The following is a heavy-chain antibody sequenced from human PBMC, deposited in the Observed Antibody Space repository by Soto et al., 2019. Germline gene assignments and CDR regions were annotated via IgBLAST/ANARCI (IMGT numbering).Heavy chain of an antibody. CDR1: GGSISSGAYY. Sequence: SETLSLTCSVSGGSISSGAYYWSWIRQHPGEGLGWIGYIYYSGSTYYNPSLKSRVTISVDTSKNQFSLKLTSVTAADTAVYYCARGDYYYYGMDVWGQGATVTVSS. J-gene: IGHJ6*02. CDR3: ARGDYYYYGMDV. V-gene: IGHV4-31*03. CDR2: IYYSGST.